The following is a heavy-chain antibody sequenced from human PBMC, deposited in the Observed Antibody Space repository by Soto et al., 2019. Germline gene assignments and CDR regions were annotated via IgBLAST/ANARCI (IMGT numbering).Heavy chain of an antibody. J-gene: IGHJ4*02. Sequence: PAGSLRLSCVASGITFGSRAMSWVRQAPGEGLEWVSSITDSGGDDKNADSASGRITISNDTSKNTPLLQISSLSAEASGEYYCSGGSTYSYPWSRILDFWGRGTLVTVSS. CDR1: GITFGSRA. CDR2: ITDSGGDD. CDR3: SGGSTYSYPWSRILDF. D-gene: IGHD3-3*01. V-gene: IGHV3-23*01.